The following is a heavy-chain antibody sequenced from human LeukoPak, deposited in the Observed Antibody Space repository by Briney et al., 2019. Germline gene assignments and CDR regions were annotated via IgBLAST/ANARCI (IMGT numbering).Heavy chain of an antibody. Sequence: GGSLRLSCAASGFTFSNYGMHWVRQAPGKGLEWVAFIWFDVKTQYYADFVKGRFTISRDNSKNTLYLQMNSLRPDDTAVYYCARCTASCYANAFDVWGQGTLLTVSS. J-gene: IGHJ3*01. CDR3: ARCTASCYANAFDV. CDR1: GFTFSNYG. V-gene: IGHV3-33*01. D-gene: IGHD2-2*01. CDR2: IWFDVKTQ.